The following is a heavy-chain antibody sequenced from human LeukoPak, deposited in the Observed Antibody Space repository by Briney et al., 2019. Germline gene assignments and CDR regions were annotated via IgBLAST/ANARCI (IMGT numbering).Heavy chain of an antibody. D-gene: IGHD5-18*01. CDR3: ARDTAMAYYEESYFDP. CDR2: ISAYNGNT. CDR1: GYTFTSYG. J-gene: IGHJ5*02. V-gene: IGHV1-18*01. Sequence: ASVKVSCKASGYTFTSYGISWVRQAPGQGLECMGWISAYNGNTNYAQNFQDRLTMTTGKSTSTAYMELRSLRSDDTAVYYCARDTAMAYYEESYFDPWGQGTLVTVSS.